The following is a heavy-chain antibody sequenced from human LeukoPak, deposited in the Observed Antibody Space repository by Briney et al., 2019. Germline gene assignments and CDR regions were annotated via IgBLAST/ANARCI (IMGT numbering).Heavy chain of an antibody. V-gene: IGHV3-66*02. Sequence: GGSLRLSCAASGFTVSSNYMSWVRQAPGKGLEWVSIIYSGGSTYYADSVKGRFTISRDNSKNTLYLQMNSLRAEDTAVYHCARGGRFLEWLLYPFDYWGQGTLVTVSS. CDR2: IYSGGST. J-gene: IGHJ4*02. CDR3: ARGGRFLEWLLYPFDY. CDR1: GFTVSSNY. D-gene: IGHD3-3*01.